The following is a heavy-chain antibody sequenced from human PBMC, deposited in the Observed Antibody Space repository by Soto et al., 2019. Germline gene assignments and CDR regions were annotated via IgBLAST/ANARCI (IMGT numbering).Heavy chain of an antibody. J-gene: IGHJ6*02. CDR2: MNPNSGNT. Sequence: QVQLVQSGAEVKKPGASVKVSCKASGYTFTSYDINWVRQATGQGLEWMGWMNPNSGNTGYAQKFQDRVTMTRNTSIITHYMELSSLRSEDTAVYYCASWHSFGWYGIMDVWGQGTTVTVSS. CDR3: ASWHSFGWYGIMDV. CDR1: GYTFTSYD. D-gene: IGHD6-19*01. V-gene: IGHV1-8*01.